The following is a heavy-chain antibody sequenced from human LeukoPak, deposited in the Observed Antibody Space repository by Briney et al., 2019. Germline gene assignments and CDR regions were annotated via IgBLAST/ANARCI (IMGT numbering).Heavy chain of an antibody. CDR3: AKDNGYSFGTHFDY. D-gene: IGHD5-18*01. CDR2: LSGGGASS. V-gene: IGHV3-23*01. Sequence: GGSLRLSCAASGFTFSNYATSWVRQAPGKGLEWVSGLSGGGASSYYADSVKGRFTISRDNSKNTLYLQMNSLRVEDTAVYYCAKDNGYSFGTHFDYWGQGILVTVSS. J-gene: IGHJ4*02. CDR1: GFTFSNYA.